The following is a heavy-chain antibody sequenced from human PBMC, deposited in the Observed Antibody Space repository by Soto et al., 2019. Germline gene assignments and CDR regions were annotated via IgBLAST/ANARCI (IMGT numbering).Heavy chain of an antibody. J-gene: IGHJ6*02. CDR3: ARVSGIYYYGMDV. D-gene: IGHD3-10*01. V-gene: IGHV4-34*01. CDR1: GGSFSGHY. Sequence: QVQLQQWGAGLLKPSATLSLTCAVFGGSFSGHYWSWIRQPPGKGLEWIGEINHSGSTNYNPSLKSRVTISVDTSKKQFSLQLSSVTAADTAVYYCARVSGIYYYGMDVWGQGTTVTVSS. CDR2: INHSGST.